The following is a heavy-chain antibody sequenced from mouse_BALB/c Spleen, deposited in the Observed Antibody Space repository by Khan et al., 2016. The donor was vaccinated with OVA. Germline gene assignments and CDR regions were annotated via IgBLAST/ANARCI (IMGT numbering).Heavy chain of an antibody. V-gene: IGHV1S136*01. CDR3: ARGNWQSYYFDY. CDR1: GYTFTNYV. CDR2: INPYNGGT. Sequence: EVQLQQSGPELVKPGASVQMSCKASGYTFTNYVLHWVKQKPGQGLEWIGSINPYNGGTKYNEKFKGKATLASDKSSITASMEIRSITSKDSAVYYCARGNWQSYYFDYWGQGTTLTLSS. D-gene: IGHD4-1*01. J-gene: IGHJ2*01.